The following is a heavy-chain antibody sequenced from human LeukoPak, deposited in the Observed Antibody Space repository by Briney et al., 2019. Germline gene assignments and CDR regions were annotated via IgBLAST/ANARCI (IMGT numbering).Heavy chain of an antibody. D-gene: IGHD3-10*01. CDR2: INQDGGEK. V-gene: IGHV3-7*01. Sequence: GGSLRLSCAASGFNFSSYWMNWVRQAPGKGLEWVANINQDGGEKYYVDSVKDRFTISRDSSKNTLYLQMHSLRAEDTAVYYCARGITMAGEDSWGQGTLVTVSS. CDR3: ARGITMAGEDS. J-gene: IGHJ4*02. CDR1: GFNFSSYW.